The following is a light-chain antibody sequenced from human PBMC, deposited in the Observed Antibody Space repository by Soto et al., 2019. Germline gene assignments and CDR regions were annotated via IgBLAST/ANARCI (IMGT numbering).Light chain of an antibody. CDR2: DAS. CDR3: QQRSDWPRLT. J-gene: IGKJ4*01. V-gene: IGKV3-11*01. CDR1: LSVSGY. Sequence: EIVLTQSPATLSLAPGERATLCCSASLSVSGYLAWYQQKPGQATRLLIYDASNRATGIPPRCSGSGSGTDFSPTISSLEPADFSVYYCQQRSDWPRLTFGGGTKVEIK.